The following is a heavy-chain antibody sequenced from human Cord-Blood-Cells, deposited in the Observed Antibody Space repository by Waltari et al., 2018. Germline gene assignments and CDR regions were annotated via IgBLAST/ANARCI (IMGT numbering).Heavy chain of an antibody. J-gene: IGHJ3*02. D-gene: IGHD3-10*01. CDR1: GYTFTSYD. Sequence: QVKLVQSGAEVKKPGASVKVSCKASGYTFTSYDMHWVRQAPGQRLELSGWINAGNGNTKYSQKFQGRVTITRDTSASTAYMELSSLRSEDTAVYYCARDRGGEAFDIWGQGTMVTVSS. CDR3: ARDRGGEAFDI. V-gene: IGHV1-3*01. CDR2: INAGNGNT.